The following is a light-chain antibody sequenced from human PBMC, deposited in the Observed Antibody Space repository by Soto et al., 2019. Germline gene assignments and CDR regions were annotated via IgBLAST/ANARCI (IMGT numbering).Light chain of an antibody. CDR3: QQYGSSPWT. J-gene: IGKJ1*01. CDR2: GAS. CDR1: QTIRSNY. V-gene: IGKV3-20*01. Sequence: ETVLTQSPGTLSLSPGERATLSCRASQTIRSNYLAWYRQTPGQAPRLLIYGASKRATGIADRFSGSGSGTDFTLIISILEPEDFALYYCQQYGSSPWTFGQATKVEIK.